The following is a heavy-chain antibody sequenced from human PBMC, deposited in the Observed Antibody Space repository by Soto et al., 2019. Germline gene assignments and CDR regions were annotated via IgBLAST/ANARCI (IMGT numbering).Heavy chain of an antibody. CDR3: ERDLDYGGNSEIFDR. D-gene: IGHD4-17*01. CDR2: IYPGDSRT. J-gene: IGHJ3*02. Sequence: SVQISYERCVDRLSTYWMSSFRQKNGKGLEWMGIIYPGDSRTTYSPSFQGQVIISADKSISTAYLQWSSLKASDTAMYYCERDLDYGGNSEIFDRWGKGTLVTGSS. CDR1: VDRLSTYW. V-gene: IGHV5-51*01.